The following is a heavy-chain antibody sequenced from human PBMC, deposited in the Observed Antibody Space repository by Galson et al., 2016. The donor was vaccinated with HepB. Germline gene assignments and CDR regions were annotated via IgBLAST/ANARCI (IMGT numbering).Heavy chain of an antibody. CDR1: GFTFTDYR. D-gene: IGHD3-10*01. CDR2: LDQHGNDK. V-gene: IGHV3-7*01. CDR3: VLALVWFGGWS. J-gene: IGHJ5*02. Sequence: SLRLSCAASGFTFTDYRMSWVRQAPGRGLEWVANLDQHGNDKSYVDSVKCRFTISRDTAKSSLFLKMNGLRAEDTAVHYWVLALVWFGGWSWGRGTPVTVSS.